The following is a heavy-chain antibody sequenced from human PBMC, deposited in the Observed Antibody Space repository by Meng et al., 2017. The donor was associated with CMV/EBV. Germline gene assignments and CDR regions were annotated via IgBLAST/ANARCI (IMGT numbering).Heavy chain of an antibody. V-gene: IGHV3-23*01. CDR1: EFIFSNFW. CDR2: ISGSGGST. CDR3: AKDQGSLIFGVVITSYYYYGMDV. D-gene: IGHD3-3*01. Sequence: GGSLRLSCAASEFIFSNFWMSWVRQAPGKGLEWVSAISGSGGSTYYADSVKGRFTISRDNSKNTLYLQMNSLRAEDTAVYYCAKDQGSLIFGVVITSYYYYGMDVWGQGTTVTVSS. J-gene: IGHJ6*02.